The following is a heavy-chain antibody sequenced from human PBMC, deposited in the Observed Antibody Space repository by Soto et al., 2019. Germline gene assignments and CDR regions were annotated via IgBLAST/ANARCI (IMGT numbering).Heavy chain of an antibody. CDR1: GFTFSSYA. CDR2: ISESGGST. V-gene: IGHV3-23*01. J-gene: IGHJ4*02. Sequence: GGSLRLSCAASGFTFSSYAMSWVRQAPGKGLEWVSTISESGGSTYYADSVKGRFTISRDNSKNTLYLQMNSLRAEDTAVYYCAKLYSGYDPLDYWGQGTLVTVSS. D-gene: IGHD5-12*01. CDR3: AKLYSGYDPLDY.